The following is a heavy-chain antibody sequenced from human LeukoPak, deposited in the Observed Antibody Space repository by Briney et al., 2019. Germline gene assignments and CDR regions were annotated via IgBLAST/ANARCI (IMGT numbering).Heavy chain of an antibody. J-gene: IGHJ6*02. Sequence: ASVTVSCTASGYTFTGYYMHWVRQAPGQGLEWMGRINPNSGGTNYAQKFQGRVTMTRDTSISTAYMELSRLRSDDTAVYYCAREPSYGMDVWGQGTTVTVSS. CDR3: AREPSYGMDV. CDR2: INPNSGGT. CDR1: GYTFTGYY. V-gene: IGHV1-2*06.